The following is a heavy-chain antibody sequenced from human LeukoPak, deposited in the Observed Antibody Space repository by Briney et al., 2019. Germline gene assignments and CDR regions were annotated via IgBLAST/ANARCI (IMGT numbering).Heavy chain of an antibody. Sequence: PGGSLRLSCAASGFTFSTYDMHWVRQAPGKGLEWVAFIRYDGSNKYYADSVKGRFTISRDNSKNTLYLQMNSLRAEDTAVYYCAKDLCSSTSCYWDYWGQGTLVTVSS. CDR1: GFTFSTYD. V-gene: IGHV3-30*02. CDR3: AKDLCSSTSCYWDY. D-gene: IGHD2-2*01. J-gene: IGHJ4*02. CDR2: IRYDGSNK.